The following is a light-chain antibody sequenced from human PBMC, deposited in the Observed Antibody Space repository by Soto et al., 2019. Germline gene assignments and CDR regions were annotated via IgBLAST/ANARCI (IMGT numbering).Light chain of an antibody. V-gene: IGLV2-14*02. J-gene: IGLJ1*01. CDR1: SSDFGNYNL. Sequence: QSALTQPASVSGSPGQSITISCTGTSSDFGNYNLLSWYQQHPGRVPKLILFEVNKRPSGVSGRFSGSKSGNTASLTISGLQAADEADYYCSLYTSENAYVFGTGTKLTVL. CDR3: SLYTSENAYV. CDR2: EVN.